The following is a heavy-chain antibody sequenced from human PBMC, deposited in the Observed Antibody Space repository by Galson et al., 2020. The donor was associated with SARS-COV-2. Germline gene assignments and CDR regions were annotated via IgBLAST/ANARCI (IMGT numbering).Heavy chain of an antibody. CDR1: GYTFTGYF. J-gene: IGHJ3*02. Sequence: ASVKVSCKASGYTFTGYFIHWVRQVPGRGLEWMGWINPNSGGTKYAQSFQGRVTMARDTSISTAYMELSGLTSDDAAVYYCARTLSTIVVPASGKVAFDIWGQGTMVTVSS. D-gene: IGHD2-2*01. CDR3: ARTLSTIVVPASGKVAFDI. V-gene: IGHV1-2*02. CDR2: INPNSGGT.